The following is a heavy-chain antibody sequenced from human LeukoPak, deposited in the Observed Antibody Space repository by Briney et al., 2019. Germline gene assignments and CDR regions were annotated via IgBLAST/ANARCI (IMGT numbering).Heavy chain of an antibody. CDR3: ARESDYYDSSGYRPLFDY. J-gene: IGHJ4*02. V-gene: IGHV4-4*07. CDR1: GGSISSYY. Sequence: SETLSLTRTVSGGSISSYYWSWIRQPAGKGLEWIGRIYTSGSTNYNPSLKSRVTMSVDTSKNQFSLKLSSVTAADTAVYYCARESDYYDSSGYRPLFDYWGQGTLVTVSS. D-gene: IGHD3-22*01. CDR2: IYTSGST.